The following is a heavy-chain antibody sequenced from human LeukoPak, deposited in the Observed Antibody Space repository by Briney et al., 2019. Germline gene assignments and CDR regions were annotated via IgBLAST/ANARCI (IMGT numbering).Heavy chain of an antibody. CDR1: RFTFSSYW. CDR3: ASSIVEMATILDQD. V-gene: IGHV3-7*01. Sequence: PGGSLRLSCAASRFTFSSYWMTWVRQAPGKGLGWVANIKKDGSEKYYVDSVKGRFTISRDNAKKSLYLQMNSLRAEDTAVYYCASSIVEMATILDQDWGQGTLVIVSS. J-gene: IGHJ4*02. D-gene: IGHD5-24*01. CDR2: IKKDGSEK.